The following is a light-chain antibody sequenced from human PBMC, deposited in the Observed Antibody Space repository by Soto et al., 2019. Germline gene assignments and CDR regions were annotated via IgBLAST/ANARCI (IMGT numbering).Light chain of an antibody. V-gene: IGKV3-15*01. J-gene: IGKJ1*01. Sequence: EIVMTQSPVTLSVSPGERATLSCRASQTVNTYLAWYQHRPGQAPRLLIYGTSARATGIPARFSGSGTGTEFTLTINSVQSEDFAVYYCQQYAQWPQVTFGQGTKVEI. CDR2: GTS. CDR3: QQYAQWPQVT. CDR1: QTVNTY.